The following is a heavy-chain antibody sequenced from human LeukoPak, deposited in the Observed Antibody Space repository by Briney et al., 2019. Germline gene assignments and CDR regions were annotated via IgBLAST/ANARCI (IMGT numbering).Heavy chain of an antibody. Sequence: ASVKVSCKASGYTFTSYYMHWVRQAPGQGLEWMGIINPSGGSTSYAQKFQGRVTMTRDTSTSTVYMELSSLRSEDTAVYYCARSKAAGRSYYYYGMDVWGQGTTVTVSS. CDR2: INPSGGST. CDR3: ARSKAAGRSYYYYGMDV. CDR1: GYTFTSYY. D-gene: IGHD6-13*01. J-gene: IGHJ6*02. V-gene: IGHV1-46*01.